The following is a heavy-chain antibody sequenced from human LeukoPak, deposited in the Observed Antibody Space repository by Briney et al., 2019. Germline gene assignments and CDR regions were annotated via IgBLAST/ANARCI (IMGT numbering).Heavy chain of an antibody. J-gene: IGHJ4*02. D-gene: IGHD3-10*01. CDR2: INHGGSI. CDR1: GGSFSGYF. CDR3: ARKYYYASGNYYNF. Sequence: SETLSLTCAVYGGSFSGYFWSWIRQPPGKGLEWIAEINHGGSINYNPSLKSRVAISIDTSKNQFSLKLSSVTAADTAVYYCARKYYYASGNYYNFWGQGTLVTVSS. V-gene: IGHV4-34*01.